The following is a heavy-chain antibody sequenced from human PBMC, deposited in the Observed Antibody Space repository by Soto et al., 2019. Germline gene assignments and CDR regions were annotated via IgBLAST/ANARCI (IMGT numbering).Heavy chain of an antibody. CDR2: ISSSGVST. Sequence: GGSLRLSCAASGFTFTTYAMSWVRQAPGKGLEWVSGISSSGVSTHHADSVKGRFIISRDNSKNMVYLQMNSLRAEDTAVYYCARDRGAVTGQYFDYWGQGALVTVSS. V-gene: IGHV3-23*01. D-gene: IGHD6-19*01. CDR1: GFTFTTYA. J-gene: IGHJ4*02. CDR3: ARDRGAVTGQYFDY.